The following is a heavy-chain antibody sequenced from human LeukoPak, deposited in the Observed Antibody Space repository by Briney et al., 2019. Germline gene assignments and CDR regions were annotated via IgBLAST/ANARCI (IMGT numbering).Heavy chain of an antibody. CDR1: GGSFSGYY. CDR3: ASILRFI. V-gene: IGHV4-34*01. D-gene: IGHD3-3*01. J-gene: IGHJ3*02. Sequence: SETLSLTCAVYGGSFSGYYWSWIRQPPGKGLEWIGEINHSGNTHYNPSLKSRVTMSVDTSKNQFPLKLTSVTAADTAVYYCASILRFIWGQGTMVTVSS. CDR2: INHSGNT.